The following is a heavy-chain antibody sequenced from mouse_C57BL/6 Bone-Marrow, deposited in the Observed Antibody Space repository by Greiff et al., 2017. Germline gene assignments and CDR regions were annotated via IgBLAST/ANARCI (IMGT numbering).Heavy chain of an antibody. D-gene: IGHD2-12*01. CDR3: ARLRQGAWFAY. Sequence: VQLQQSGAELARPGASVKLSCKASGYTFTSYGISWVKQRTGQGLEWIGEIYPRSGNTYYNEKFKGKATLTADKSSSTAYMELRSLTSEDSAVYFCARLRQGAWFAYWGQVTLVTVSA. J-gene: IGHJ3*01. CDR1: GYTFTSYG. V-gene: IGHV1-81*01. CDR2: IYPRSGNT.